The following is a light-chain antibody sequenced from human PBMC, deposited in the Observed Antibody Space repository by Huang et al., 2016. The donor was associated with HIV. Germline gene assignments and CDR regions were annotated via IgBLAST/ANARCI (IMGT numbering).Light chain of an antibody. CDR2: GAS. J-gene: IGKJ1*01. Sequence: EIVMTQSPATLSVSPGERAILLCRASQNIDTNVAWYQQQPGQAPRLLIFGASTRDTGIAARFTGGGSETEFTLTINSVQSEDVAMYYCHQYNDWPPWTFGQGTRVEI. V-gene: IGKV3-15*01. CDR3: HQYNDWPPWT. CDR1: QNIDTN.